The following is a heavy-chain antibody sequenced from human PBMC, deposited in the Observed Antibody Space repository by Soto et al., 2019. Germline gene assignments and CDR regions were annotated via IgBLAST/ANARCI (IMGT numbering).Heavy chain of an antibody. V-gene: IGHV3-30*18. J-gene: IGHJ4*02. Sequence: PGGSLRLSCAASGFTFSSYGMHWVRQAPGKGLEWVAVISYDGSNKYYADSVKGRFTISRDNSKNTLYLQMNSLRAEDTAVYYCAKDTGEPQLRARGMAGPFDYWGRGTLVTVSS. D-gene: IGHD3-16*01. CDR2: ISYDGSNK. CDR3: AKDTGEPQLRARGMAGPFDY. CDR1: GFTFSSYG.